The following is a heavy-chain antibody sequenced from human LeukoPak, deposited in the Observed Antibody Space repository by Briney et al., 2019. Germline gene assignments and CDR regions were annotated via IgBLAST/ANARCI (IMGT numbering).Heavy chain of an antibody. CDR1: GYIFTGYY. CDR3: DREKVEGANWFDP. J-gene: IGHJ5*02. Sequence: ASVKVSCKASGYIFTGYYMNWVGRSGGQRLEWLGWMNSNIGGTQYTQNLQARVNMPRESSLSTAYMALSWLRSDDTAVYYCDREKVEGANWFDPWGQGTLVTVFS. V-gene: IGHV1-2*02. CDR2: MNSNIGGT. D-gene: IGHD2-15*01.